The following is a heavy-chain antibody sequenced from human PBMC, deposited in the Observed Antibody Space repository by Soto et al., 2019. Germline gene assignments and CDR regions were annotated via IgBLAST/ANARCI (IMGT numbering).Heavy chain of an antibody. CDR3: ARDSYSVVRGVISYYYYYGMDV. V-gene: IGHV4-59*01. CDR1: GGSISSYY. Sequence: LSLTCTVSGGSISSYYWSWIRQPPGKGLEWIGYIYYSGSTNYNPSLKSRVTISVDTSKNQFSLKLSSVTAADTAVYYCARDSYSVVRGVISYYYYYGMDVWGQGTTVTVSS. J-gene: IGHJ6*02. CDR2: IYYSGST. D-gene: IGHD3-10*01.